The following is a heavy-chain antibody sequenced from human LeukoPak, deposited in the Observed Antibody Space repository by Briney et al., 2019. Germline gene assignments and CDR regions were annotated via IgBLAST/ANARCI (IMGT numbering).Heavy chain of an antibody. J-gene: IGHJ6*03. Sequence: SETLSLTCTVSGGSIKNYYWTWIRQPPGKGLEWIGYIYYSGSTSSNPSLKSRVTISVDTSKNQSSLRLKYVTAADTAVYYCARDVPRGTGYMDVWGKGTTVTVSS. CDR2: IYYSGST. V-gene: IGHV4-59*01. CDR3: ARDVPRGTGYMDV. CDR1: GGSIKNYY. D-gene: IGHD3-10*01.